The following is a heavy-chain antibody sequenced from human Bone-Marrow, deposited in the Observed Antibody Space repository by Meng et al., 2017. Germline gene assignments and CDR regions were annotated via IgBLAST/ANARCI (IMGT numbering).Heavy chain of an antibody. Sequence: GESLKISCAASGFTFSSYWMHWVRQAPGKGLEWVSTVTGSGDNTYYADSVKGRFTISRDNSKNTLYLQMNSLRAEDTALYYCAKGTTTVTTRGVDYWGQGTLVTVSS. J-gene: IGHJ4*02. CDR2: VTGSGDNT. V-gene: IGHV3-23*01. CDR3: AKGTTTVTTRGVDY. D-gene: IGHD4-17*01. CDR1: GFTFSSYW.